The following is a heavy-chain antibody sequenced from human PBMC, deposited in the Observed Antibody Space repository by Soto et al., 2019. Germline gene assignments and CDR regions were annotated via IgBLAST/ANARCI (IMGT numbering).Heavy chain of an antibody. CDR3: ARGGPENEDFYDSSGLYGMDV. Sequence: GASVKVSCKASGYTFTSYYMHWVRQAPGQGLEWMGIINPSGGSTSYAQKFQGRVTMTRDTSTSTVYMELSSLRSEDTAVYYCARGGPENEDFYDSSGLYGMDVWGQGTTVTVSS. V-gene: IGHV1-46*03. D-gene: IGHD3-22*01. CDR1: GYTFTSYY. CDR2: INPSGGST. J-gene: IGHJ6*02.